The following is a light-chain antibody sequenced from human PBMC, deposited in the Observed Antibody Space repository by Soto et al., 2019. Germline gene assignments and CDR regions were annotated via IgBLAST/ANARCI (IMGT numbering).Light chain of an antibody. V-gene: IGLV2-11*01. J-gene: IGLJ1*01. Sequence: QSVLTQPRSVSFSPGHSVTISCTGTSSDVGRYNYVSWYQQNPDKAPKLMIYDVSQRPSGVPDRFSGSKSGNTASLTISGLQPEDEADYYCCSYIGGYTYVFGTGTKV. CDR3: CSYIGGYTYV. CDR1: SSDVGRYNY. CDR2: DVS.